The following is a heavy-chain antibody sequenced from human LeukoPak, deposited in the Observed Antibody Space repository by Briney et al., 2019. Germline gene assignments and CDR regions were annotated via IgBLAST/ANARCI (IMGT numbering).Heavy chain of an antibody. Sequence: GASVKVSCKASGYTFISYYMHWVRQAPGQGLEWMGIINPSGGSTSYAQKFQRRVTMTRDTSTSTVYMELSSLGSEDTAVYYCAREGTFSNSDFWSGPRLYYLDYWGQGTLVTVSS. V-gene: IGHV1-46*01. CDR1: GYTFISYY. J-gene: IGHJ4*02. CDR2: INPSGGST. CDR3: AREGTFSNSDFWSGPRLYYLDY. D-gene: IGHD3-3*01.